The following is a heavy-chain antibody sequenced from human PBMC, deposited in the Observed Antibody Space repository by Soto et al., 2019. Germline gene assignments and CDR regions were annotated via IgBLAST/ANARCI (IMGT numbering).Heavy chain of an antibody. CDR2: IWYDGSNK. D-gene: IGHD3-22*01. CDR1: GFTFSSYG. Sequence: GSLRLSCAASGFTFSSYGMHWVRQAPGKGLEWVAVIWYDGSNKYYADSVKGRFTISRDNSKNTLYLQMNSLRAEDTAVYYCARGAPYYYDSSGYYPFDYWGQGTLVTVSS. CDR3: ARGAPYYYDSSGYYPFDY. V-gene: IGHV3-33*01. J-gene: IGHJ4*02.